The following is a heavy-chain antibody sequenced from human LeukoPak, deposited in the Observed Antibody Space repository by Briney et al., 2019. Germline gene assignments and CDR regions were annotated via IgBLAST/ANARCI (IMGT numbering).Heavy chain of an antibody. CDR1: GFTFSSYA. Sequence: LRLSCAASGFTFSSYAMSWIRQHPGKGLEWIGYIYYSGSTYYNPSLKSRVTISVDTSKNQFSLKLSSVTAADTAVYYCARGKAYYDILTGLGYWGQGTLVTVSS. CDR2: IYYSGST. J-gene: IGHJ4*02. CDR3: ARGKAYYDILTGLGY. D-gene: IGHD3-9*01. V-gene: IGHV4-31*02.